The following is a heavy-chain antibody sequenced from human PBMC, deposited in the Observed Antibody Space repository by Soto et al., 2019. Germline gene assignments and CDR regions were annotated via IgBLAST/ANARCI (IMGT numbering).Heavy chain of an antibody. V-gene: IGHV1-69*06. J-gene: IGHJ6*02. CDR1: GGTFSSYA. CDR3: ARTGLWFGELYYGMDV. Sequence: GASVKVSCKASGGTFSSYAISWVRPAPGQGLEWMVGLIPIFGTANYAQKFQGRVTITADKSTSTAYMELSSLRSEDTAVYYCARTGLWFGELYYGMDVWGQGTTVTVSS. CDR2: LIPIFGTA. D-gene: IGHD3-10*01.